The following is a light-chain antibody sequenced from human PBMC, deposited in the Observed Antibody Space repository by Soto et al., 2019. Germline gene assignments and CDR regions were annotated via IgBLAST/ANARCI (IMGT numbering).Light chain of an antibody. Sequence: QSVLTQPPSVSGAPGQRVTISCTGSSSNIGAGFDVHWYQHLPGTAPRLLIFGNSNRPSGVPDRFSGSKSGTSASLAITGLQAVDEADYYCQCYDNSLNTSVFGGGTKLTVL. J-gene: IGLJ2*01. CDR3: QCYDNSLNTSV. CDR1: SSNIGAGFD. V-gene: IGLV1-40*01. CDR2: GNS.